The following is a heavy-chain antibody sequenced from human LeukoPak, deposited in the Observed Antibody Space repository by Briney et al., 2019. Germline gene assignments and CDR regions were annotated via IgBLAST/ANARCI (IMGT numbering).Heavy chain of an antibody. D-gene: IGHD2-15*01. CDR3: ARGAATFDY. J-gene: IGHJ4*02. V-gene: IGHV3-7*04. CDR2: IKEDGSEK. Sequence: GGSLRLSCAASGFTFSSYWMSWVRQAPGKGLEWVANIKEDGSEKYYVDSVKGRFTISRDNAKKSVYLQMNSLRAEDTAVYYCARGAATFDYWGQGTLVTVSS. CDR1: GFTFSSYW.